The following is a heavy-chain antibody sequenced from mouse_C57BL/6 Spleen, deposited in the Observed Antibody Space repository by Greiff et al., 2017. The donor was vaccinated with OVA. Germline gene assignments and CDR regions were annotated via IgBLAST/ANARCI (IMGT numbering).Heavy chain of an antibody. CDR3: TRAYDGYYYFDV. CDR2: ISSGGDYI. V-gene: IGHV5-9-1*02. CDR1: GFTFSSYA. J-gene: IGHJ1*03. D-gene: IGHD2-3*01. Sequence: EVKLVESGEGLVKPGGSLKLSCAASGFTFSSYAMSWVRQTPEKRLEWVAYISSGGDYIYYADTVKGRFTISRDNARNTLYLQMSSLKSEDTAMYYCTRAYDGYYYFDVGHRDHGHRLL.